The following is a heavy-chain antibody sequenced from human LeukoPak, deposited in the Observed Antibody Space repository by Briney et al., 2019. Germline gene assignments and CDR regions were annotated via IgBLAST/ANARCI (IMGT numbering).Heavy chain of an antibody. CDR1: GDTFTSYG. J-gene: IGHJ4*02. Sequence: ASVKVSCKASGDTFTSYGISWVRQAPGQGHECMGSTNIYNGNTKYAQNFQGRVPMTTDTSTSTAYMELRSLRSDDTAVYYCARDQYDSVWGSYRPYFDYWGQGTLVTVSS. V-gene: IGHV1-18*01. CDR2: TNIYNGNT. CDR3: ARDQYDSVWGSYRPYFDY. D-gene: IGHD3-16*02.